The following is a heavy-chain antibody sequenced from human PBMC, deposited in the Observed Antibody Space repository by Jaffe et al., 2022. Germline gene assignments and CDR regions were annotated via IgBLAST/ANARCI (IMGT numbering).Heavy chain of an antibody. CDR1: GYSISSGYY. J-gene: IGHJ5*02. CDR2: IYHSGST. Sequence: QVQLQESGPGLVKPSETLSLTCAVSGYSISSGYYWGWIRQPPGKGLEWIGSIYHSGSTYYNPSLKSRVTISVDTSKNQFSLKLSSVTAADTAVYYCARHKSPSYGARDNWFDPWGQGTLVTVSS. CDR3: ARHKSPSYGARDNWFDP. D-gene: IGHD3-10*01. V-gene: IGHV4-38-2*01.